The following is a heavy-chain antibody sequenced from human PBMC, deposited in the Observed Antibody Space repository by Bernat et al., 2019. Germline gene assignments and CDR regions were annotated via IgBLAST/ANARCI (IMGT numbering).Heavy chain of an antibody. J-gene: IGHJ4*02. D-gene: IGHD3-3*01. CDR3: ARDREYDFRSGSPLYHFDY. Sequence: QVQLVESGGGVVQPGRSLRLSCAASGFTFSSYGMHWVRQAPGKGLEWVAVIWYDGSNKYYADSVKGRFTISRDNSKNTLYLQMNSLRAEDTAVYYCARDREYDFRSGSPLYHFDYWGQGTLVTVSS. CDR1: GFTFSSYG. V-gene: IGHV3-33*01. CDR2: IWYDGSNK.